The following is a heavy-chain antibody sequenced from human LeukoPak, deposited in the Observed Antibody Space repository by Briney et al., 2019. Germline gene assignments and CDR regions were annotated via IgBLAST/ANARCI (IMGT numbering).Heavy chain of an antibody. D-gene: IGHD3-3*01. V-gene: IGHV3-48*01. CDR2: ISDSSSTI. Sequence: GGSLRPSCAATGFTFSSYSMNWVRQAPGKGLEWVSYISDSSSTIYYADSVKGRFTISRDNAKNSLFLQMKRLRVEDTAVYYCARGPSRFLEWFPGDYFDYWGQGILVTVSS. J-gene: IGHJ4*02. CDR3: ARGPSRFLEWFPGDYFDY. CDR1: GFTFSSYS.